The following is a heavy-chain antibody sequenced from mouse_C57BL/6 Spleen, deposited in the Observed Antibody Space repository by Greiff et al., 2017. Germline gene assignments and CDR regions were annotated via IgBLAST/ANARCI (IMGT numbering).Heavy chain of an antibody. CDR2: ISYSGST. D-gene: IGHD4-1*01. Sequence: DVQLQESGPGMVKPSQSLSLTCTVTGYSITSGYDWHLIRHFPGNKLEWRGYISYSGSTNYNPSFKSRISITHDTSKNHFFLKLNSVTTEDTATYYCARGTGTSWFAYWGQGTLVTVSA. CDR3: ARGTGTSWFAY. V-gene: IGHV3-1*01. J-gene: IGHJ3*01. CDR1: GYSITSGYD.